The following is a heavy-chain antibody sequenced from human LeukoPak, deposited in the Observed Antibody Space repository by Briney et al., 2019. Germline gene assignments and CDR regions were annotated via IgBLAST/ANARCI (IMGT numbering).Heavy chain of an antibody. Sequence: ASVKVSCKASGGTFSSYAISWVRQAPGQGLEWMGWIIPYFGTANYAQKFQGRVTMTADESTSTAYMELSSLRSEDPAVYYCARDRSGYSYGTVINYYYYYMDVCGKGTRVTVSS. CDR3: ARDRSGYSYGTVINYYYYYMDV. J-gene: IGHJ6*03. CDR2: IIPYFGTA. D-gene: IGHD5-18*01. V-gene: IGHV1-69*13. CDR1: GGTFSSYA.